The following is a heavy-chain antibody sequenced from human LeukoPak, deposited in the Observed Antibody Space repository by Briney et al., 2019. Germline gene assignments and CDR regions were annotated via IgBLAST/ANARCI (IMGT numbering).Heavy chain of an antibody. CDR3: GRVAQDPFSP. Sequence: GGSLRLSCAASGFAFVDYTMHWVRQAPGKGLEWVSSITGDSRDLYYSDSLKGRFAISRDNAKDSLYLQISGLRVEDTAVYYCGRVAQDPFSPWGQGALVTVSS. CDR1: GFAFVDYT. J-gene: IGHJ5*02. V-gene: IGHV3-21*06. CDR2: ITGDSRDL. D-gene: IGHD2/OR15-2a*01.